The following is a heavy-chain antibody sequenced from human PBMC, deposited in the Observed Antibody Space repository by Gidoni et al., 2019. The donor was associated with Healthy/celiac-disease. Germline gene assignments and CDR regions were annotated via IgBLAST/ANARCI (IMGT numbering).Heavy chain of an antibody. Sequence: QVQLQESGPGLVKPSETLSLTCTVHGGSISSYYWRWTRPPAGKGLEWIGRIYTSGSTNYNPSLKSRVTMSVDTSKNQFSLKLSSVTAADTAVYYCARSVTIFGVVSNRNWFDPWGQGTLVTVSS. CDR3: ARSVTIFGVVSNRNWFDP. CDR1: GGSISSYY. D-gene: IGHD3-3*01. J-gene: IGHJ5*02. CDR2: IYTSGST. V-gene: IGHV4-4*07.